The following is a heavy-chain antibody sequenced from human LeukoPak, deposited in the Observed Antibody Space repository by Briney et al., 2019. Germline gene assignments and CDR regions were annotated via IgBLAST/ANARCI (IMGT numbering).Heavy chain of an antibody. CDR1: GYSFISYW. J-gene: IGHJ4*02. CDR3: ARQSAWSDFWSGYSDY. CDR2: IYPGDSDT. V-gene: IGHV5-51*01. Sequence: GESLKISCKVSGYSFISYWIGWVRQMPGKGLEWMGIIYPGDSDTRYSPSFQGQVTISVDTSINTAYLQWSSLKASDTAMYYCARQSAWSDFWSGYSDYWGQGTLVTVS. D-gene: IGHD3-3*01.